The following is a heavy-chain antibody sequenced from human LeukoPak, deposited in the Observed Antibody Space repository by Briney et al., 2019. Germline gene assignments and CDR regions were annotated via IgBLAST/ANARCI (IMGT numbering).Heavy chain of an antibody. CDR2: IYHSGST. Sequence: SETLSLTCAVSGGSISSSSWWSWVRQPPGKGLEWIGEIYHSGSTNYNPSLKGRVTISVDKSKNQFPLKLSSVTAADTAVYSCARLPFNSGYEYFDYWGQGILVTVSS. D-gene: IGHD5-12*01. CDR1: GGSISSSSW. V-gene: IGHV4-4*02. J-gene: IGHJ4*02. CDR3: ARLPFNSGYEYFDY.